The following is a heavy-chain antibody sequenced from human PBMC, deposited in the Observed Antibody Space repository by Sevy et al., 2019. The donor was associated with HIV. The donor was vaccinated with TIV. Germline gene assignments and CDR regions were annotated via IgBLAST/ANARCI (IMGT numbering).Heavy chain of an antibody. Sequence: ASVKVSCKASGGTFSSYAISWVRQAPGQGLEWMGGIIPIFGTANYAQKFQGRVTITADESKSTTYMVLSSLRSEDTAVYYCARAGYYDSSGSDAFDIWGQGTMVTVSS. CDR2: IIPIFGTA. V-gene: IGHV1-69*13. J-gene: IGHJ3*02. CDR1: GGTFSSYA. CDR3: ARAGYYDSSGSDAFDI. D-gene: IGHD3-22*01.